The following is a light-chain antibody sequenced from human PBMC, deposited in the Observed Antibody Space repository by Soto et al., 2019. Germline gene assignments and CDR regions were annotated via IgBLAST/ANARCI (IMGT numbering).Light chain of an antibody. CDR2: TSA. Sequence: EVVMRQSPATLPVSLGERATLSCRASQSVSSNVAWYQQKPGLAPRLLIHTSATRATGIPARFSGRGSGTFFTLTISGLQSEDFATYYCQQYDKWPPTTFGQGTRLEIK. CDR1: QSVSSN. CDR3: QQYDKWPPTT. V-gene: IGKV3-15*01. J-gene: IGKJ5*01.